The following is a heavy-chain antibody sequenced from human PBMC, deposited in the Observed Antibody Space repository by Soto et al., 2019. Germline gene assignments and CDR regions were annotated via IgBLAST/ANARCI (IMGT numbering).Heavy chain of an antibody. D-gene: IGHD3-22*01. CDR3: ATAPETFSPAGYYVNWFDP. V-gene: IGHV4-59*08. J-gene: IGHJ5*02. CDR1: GGSISSSS. CDR2: IYNNGRT. Sequence: SETLSLTCTVSGGSISSSSWSWIRQPPGRGLEWIGYIYNNGRTDYNPSLKSRVTISVDTSKNHFSLRLNSVTAADTAVYYCATAPETFSPAGYYVNWFDPWGQGTLVTVSS.